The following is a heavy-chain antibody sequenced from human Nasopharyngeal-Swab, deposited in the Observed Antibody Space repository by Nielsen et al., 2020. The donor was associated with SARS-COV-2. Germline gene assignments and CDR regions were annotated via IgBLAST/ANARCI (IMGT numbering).Heavy chain of an antibody. D-gene: IGHD3-22*01. Sequence: ASVKVSCKASGYTFTSYYMHWVRRAPGQGLEWMGIINPSGGSTSYAQKFQGRVTMTRDTSTSTVYMELSSLRSEDTAVYYCARTEGPTYYYDSSGYSLLDYWGQGTLVTVSS. CDR3: ARTEGPTYYYDSSGYSLLDY. CDR1: GYTFTSYY. J-gene: IGHJ4*02. CDR2: INPSGGST. V-gene: IGHV1-46*01.